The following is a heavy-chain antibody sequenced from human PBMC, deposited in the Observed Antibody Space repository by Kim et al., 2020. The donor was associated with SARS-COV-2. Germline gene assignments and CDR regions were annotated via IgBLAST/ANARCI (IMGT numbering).Heavy chain of an antibody. V-gene: IGHV4-59*13. Sequence: SETLSLTCTVSGGSISSYYWSWIRQPPGKGLEWIGYIYYSGSTNYNPSLQSRVTISVDTSKNQFSLKLSSVTAADTAVYYCARGGSAFDSWGQGTMVTV. J-gene: IGHJ3*02. CDR2: IYYSGST. CDR1: GGSISSYY. CDR3: ARGGSAFDS. D-gene: IGHD2-15*01.